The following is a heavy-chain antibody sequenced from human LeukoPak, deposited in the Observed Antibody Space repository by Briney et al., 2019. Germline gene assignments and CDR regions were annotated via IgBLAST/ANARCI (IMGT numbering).Heavy chain of an antibody. CDR3: ASLDGDHWG. J-gene: IGHJ4*02. V-gene: IGHV4-39*07. Sequence: SETLSLTCTVSGGSISSSSYYWGWIRQPPGKGLEWIGEIYHSGSTNYNPSLKSRVTISVDTSKNQFSLKLSSVTAADTVVYYCASLDGDHWGWGQGTLVTVSS. CDR2: IYHSGST. D-gene: IGHD4-17*01. CDR1: GGSISSSSYY.